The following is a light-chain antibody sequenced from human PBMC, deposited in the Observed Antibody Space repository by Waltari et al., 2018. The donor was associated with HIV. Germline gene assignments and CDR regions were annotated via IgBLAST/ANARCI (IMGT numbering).Light chain of an antibody. J-gene: IGKJ5*01. CDR1: QGISSY. V-gene: IGKV1-8*01. CDR2: AAS. CDR3: QQYYSYPLT. Sequence: AIRMTQSPSSFSASTGDRVTITCRASQGISSYLAWYQQKPGKAPKPLISAASTWQSGVPSRFSGSGSGTDFTLTISCLQSEDFATYYCQQYYSYPLTFGQGTRLEIK.